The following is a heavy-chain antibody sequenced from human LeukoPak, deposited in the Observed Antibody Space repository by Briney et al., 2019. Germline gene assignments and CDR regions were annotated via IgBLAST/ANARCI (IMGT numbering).Heavy chain of an antibody. CDR1: GYIFTSYW. V-gene: IGHV5-51*01. D-gene: IGHD6-13*01. J-gene: IGHJ4*02. CDR2: IYPGDSDT. Sequence: GESLKISCKGSGYIFTSYWIGWVRQLPGKGLEWMGIIYPGDSDTRYSPSFQGQVTISADKSISTAYLQWSSLKASDTAMYYCARHSIAAAVAYFDYWGQGTLVTVSS. CDR3: ARHSIAAAVAYFDY.